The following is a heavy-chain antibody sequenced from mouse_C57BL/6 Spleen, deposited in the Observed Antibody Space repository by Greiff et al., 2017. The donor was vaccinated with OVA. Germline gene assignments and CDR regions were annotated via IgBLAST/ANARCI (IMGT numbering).Heavy chain of an antibody. Sequence: VQLQESGAELVRPGTSVKVSCKASGYAFTNYLIEWVKQRPGQGLEWIGGINPGSGGTNYNEKFKGKATLTADKSSSTAYMQLSSLTSEDSAVYFCASSMVTKACFAYWGQGTLVTVSA. CDR3: ASSMVTKACFAY. V-gene: IGHV1-54*01. D-gene: IGHD2-2*01. CDR1: GYAFTNYL. CDR2: INPGSGGT. J-gene: IGHJ3*01.